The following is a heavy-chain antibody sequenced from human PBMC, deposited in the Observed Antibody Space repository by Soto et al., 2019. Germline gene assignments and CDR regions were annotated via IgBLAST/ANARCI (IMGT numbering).Heavy chain of an antibody. CDR3: AENYFFDS. V-gene: IGHV3-23*01. CDR2: IGVSSDA. Sequence: EVQLLESGGGLVQPGESLRLSCAASGFTFSSYAMSWARQAPGKGLEWVSSIGVSSDAYYADSVKGRFTISRDNSRNTLYLQMNSLRAEDTALYYCAENYFFDSWGQGTLVTVSS. J-gene: IGHJ4*02. CDR1: GFTFSSYA.